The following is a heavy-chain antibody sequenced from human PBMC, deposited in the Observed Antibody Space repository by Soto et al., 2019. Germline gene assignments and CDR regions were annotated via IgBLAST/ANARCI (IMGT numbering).Heavy chain of an antibody. CDR2: FSLSGTT. V-gene: IGHV4-4*07. CDR3: AGGMTPPGAPAWYYFDS. J-gene: IGHJ4*02. D-gene: IGHD2-8*02. CDR1: GASITGSSC. Sequence: LSLTCTVCGASITGSSCWSWIRQPAGKGLEWIGRFSLSGTTNYNPSLRSRVTMSADVSKNQFSLRLTSVTAADTALYYCAGGMTPPGAPAWYYFDSWGQGTLVNVLL.